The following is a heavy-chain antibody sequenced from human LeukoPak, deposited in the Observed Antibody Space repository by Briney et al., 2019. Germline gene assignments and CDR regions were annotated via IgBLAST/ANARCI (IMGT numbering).Heavy chain of an antibody. J-gene: IGHJ4*02. D-gene: IGHD6-13*01. Sequence: ASVKVSCKASGYTFTGYYMHWVRQAPGQGLEWMGWINPNSGGTNYAQKFQGRVTMTRDTSISTAYMELSRLRSDDTAVYYCARGHGYSSSWGDYWGPGTLVTVSS. CDR1: GYTFTGYY. CDR3: ARGHGYSSSWGDY. CDR2: INPNSGGT. V-gene: IGHV1-2*02.